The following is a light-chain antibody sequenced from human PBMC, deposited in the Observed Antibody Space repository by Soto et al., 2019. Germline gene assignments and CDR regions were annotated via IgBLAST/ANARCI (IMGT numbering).Light chain of an antibody. CDR2: WAS. Sequence: DIVLTQSPDSLAVSLGERATINCMSSQSVLYSSNNKNYLAWCQHKPGQPPKLLLYWASTRKSGVPDRFSGSGSGTDFTLTISSLQAEDVAVYYCQQFYSSPQTFGQGTKVEIK. CDR1: QSVLYSSNNKNY. CDR3: QQFYSSPQT. J-gene: IGKJ1*01. V-gene: IGKV4-1*01.